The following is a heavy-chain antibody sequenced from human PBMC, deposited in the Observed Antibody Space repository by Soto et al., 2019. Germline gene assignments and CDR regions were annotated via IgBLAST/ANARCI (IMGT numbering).Heavy chain of an antibody. CDR2: ISSSSDNI. CDR3: ARDQVYCSSTSCYYDYYMDV. V-gene: IGHV3-48*01. Sequence: EVQLVESGGGLVQPGGSPRLSCAASGFVFSSYHMNWVRQAPGKGLAWISYISSSSDNIYYADSVMCRFTISRDNAKNSLYLQMNSLRAEDTAVYYCARDQVYCSSTSCYYDYYMDVWGKGTTVTVSS. CDR1: GFVFSSYH. D-gene: IGHD2-2*01. J-gene: IGHJ6*03.